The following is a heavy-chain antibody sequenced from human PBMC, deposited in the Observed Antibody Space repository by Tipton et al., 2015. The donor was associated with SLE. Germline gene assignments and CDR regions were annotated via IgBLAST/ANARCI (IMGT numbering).Heavy chain of an antibody. CDR1: DESLSNYH. V-gene: IGHV4-34*01. D-gene: IGHD6-13*01. Sequence: GLVKPSETLSLTCAVYDESLSNYHWSWIRQPPGKGLEWIGEVNGYGRATYNPSLESRVTMSVSTSRNQLSLNLTSATAADTAIYYCAGHVAAPATAGWFFDLWVRGTLVTVSS. CDR2: VNGYGRA. J-gene: IGHJ2*01. CDR3: AGHVAAPATAGWFFDL.